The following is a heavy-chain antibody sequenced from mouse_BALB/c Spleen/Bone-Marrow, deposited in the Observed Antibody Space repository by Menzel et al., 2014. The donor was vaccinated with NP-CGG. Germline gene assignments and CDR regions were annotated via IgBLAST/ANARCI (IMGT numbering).Heavy chain of an antibody. J-gene: IGHJ2*01. CDR3: ARESIYCYGSALDY. CDR1: GYTFTDYA. Sequence: QVHVKQPGAELVRPGDSVKISCKASGYTFTDYAMHWVKQSHAKSLEWIGVISTYYGDASYNQKFKGKTTMTVDKSSSTAYMELARLTSEDSSIYYCARESIYCYGSALDYWGQGTTLTVSS. V-gene: IGHV1S137*01. D-gene: IGHD1-1*01. CDR2: ISTYYGDA.